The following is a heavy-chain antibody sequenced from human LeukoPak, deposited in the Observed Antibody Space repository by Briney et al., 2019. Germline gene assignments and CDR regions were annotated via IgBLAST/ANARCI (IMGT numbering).Heavy chain of an antibody. D-gene: IGHD2-2*03. Sequence: GRSLRLSCAASGFTFSSYAMHWVRQAPGRGLEWVAVISYDGSNKYYADSVKGRSTISRDNSKNTLYLQMNSLRAEDTAVYYCARDWIGKTSINWFDPWGQGTLVTVSS. CDR3: ARDWIGKTSINWFDP. CDR1: GFTFSSYA. CDR2: ISYDGSNK. V-gene: IGHV3-30-3*01. J-gene: IGHJ5*02.